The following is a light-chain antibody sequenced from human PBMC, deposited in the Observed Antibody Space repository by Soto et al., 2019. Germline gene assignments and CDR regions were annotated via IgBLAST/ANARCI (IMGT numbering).Light chain of an antibody. CDR2: AAS. CDR3: QNYNWPPFT. Sequence: DIPMTQSPSSLAASVGDRVTISCRASQGIANYLAWYQQKPGKVPKLLIYAASTLQSGVSSRFTGSGSGTDFTLTISSLQPEDVAPYYCQNYNWPPFTFGPGTKVDLK. J-gene: IGKJ3*01. CDR1: QGIANY. V-gene: IGKV1-27*01.